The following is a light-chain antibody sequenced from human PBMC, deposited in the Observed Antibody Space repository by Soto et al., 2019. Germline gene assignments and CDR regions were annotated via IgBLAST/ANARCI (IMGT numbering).Light chain of an antibody. CDR3: QQRSN. CDR1: QSVSDY. CDR2: DTS. V-gene: IGKV3-11*01. J-gene: IGKJ4*01. Sequence: EIVLTQSPATLSLSPGESATLSCRASQSVSDYLAWYQQKPGQAPRLLIFDTSNRATGIPARFSGSGSGTDFTLTISSLAHEDFAVYYCQQRSNFGGGSKVDIK.